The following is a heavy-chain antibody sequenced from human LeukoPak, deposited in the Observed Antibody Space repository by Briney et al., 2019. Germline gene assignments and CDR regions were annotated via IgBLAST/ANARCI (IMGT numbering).Heavy chain of an antibody. CDR1: GIIFSNYY. Sequence: GGSLRPSCAASGIIFSNYYMTWVRQSPGKGLEWVSSIDSRSKYIHDIDSVKGRFTISRDNAKNSLYLQMNNLRAEDTAVYYCATFDGLTAISYWGQGSLVTVSS. CDR2: IDSRSKYI. V-gene: IGHV3-21*01. D-gene: IGHD2-21*02. CDR3: ATFDGLTAISY. J-gene: IGHJ4*02.